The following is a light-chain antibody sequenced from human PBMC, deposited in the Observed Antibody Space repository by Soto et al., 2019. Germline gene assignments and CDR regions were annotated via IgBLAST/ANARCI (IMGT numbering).Light chain of an antibody. V-gene: IGKV1-12*01. CDR3: QHADGLRALT. J-gene: IGKJ4*01. CDR1: QDAGSW. CDR2: HTS. Sequence: DIQMTQSPPYVSASVGDRVTISCRASQDAGSWLSWFHQKPGGAPNHLIFHTSLQKSGVPPRFAGRGSGTDVTLTISSLQPEDFGTYSWQHADGLRALTFGGGTAVEI.